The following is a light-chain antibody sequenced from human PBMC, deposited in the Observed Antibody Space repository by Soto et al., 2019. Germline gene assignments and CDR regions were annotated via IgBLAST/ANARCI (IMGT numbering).Light chain of an antibody. J-gene: IGLJ1*01. V-gene: IGLV2-14*01. CDR2: DVS. CDR3: SSYTSSAHFV. Sequence: QSVLTQPASVSGSPGQSITISCTGTSSDVGGYDYVSWYQHYPGKAPKLMIHDVSNRPSGVSNRFSGSKSGDTASLTISGLQAEYEADYYCSSYTSSAHFVFGTGTKVTVL. CDR1: SSDVGGYDY.